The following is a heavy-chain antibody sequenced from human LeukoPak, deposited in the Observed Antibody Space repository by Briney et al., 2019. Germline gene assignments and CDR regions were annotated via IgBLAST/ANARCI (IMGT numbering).Heavy chain of an antibody. J-gene: IGHJ3*02. CDR3: AREGYYGSGSYSAAFEI. D-gene: IGHD3-10*01. CDR2: IYSSGGT. Sequence: PSETLSLTCTVSGASISGYYWSWSRQSAGKGLDWIGRIYSSGGTNYNPSLKSRVTISVDTSKNQFSLKLSSVTAADTAVYYCAREGYYGSGSYSAAFEIWGQGTMVTVSS. V-gene: IGHV4-4*07. CDR1: GASISGYY.